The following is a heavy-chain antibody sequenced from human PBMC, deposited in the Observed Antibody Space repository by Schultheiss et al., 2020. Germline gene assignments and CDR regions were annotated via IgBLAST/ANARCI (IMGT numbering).Heavy chain of an antibody. Sequence: ASVKVSCKASGYTFTSYYIHWVRQAPGQGLEWMGWINLNTGVTKSAQKFEGGVIMTRDTSISAAYMEVTRLTSDDTAVYYCARPKDFGGNSHAFDIWGQGTMVTVSS. D-gene: IGHD4-23*01. J-gene: IGHJ3*02. V-gene: IGHV1-2*02. CDR3: ARPKDFGGNSHAFDI. CDR2: INLNTGVT. CDR1: GYTFTSYY.